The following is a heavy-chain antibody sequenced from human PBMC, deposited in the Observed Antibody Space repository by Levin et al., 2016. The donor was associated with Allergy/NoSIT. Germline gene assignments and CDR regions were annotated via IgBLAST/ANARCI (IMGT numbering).Heavy chain of an antibody. V-gene: IGHV3-30-3*01. CDR1: GFTFSSYA. D-gene: IGHD3-3*01. J-gene: IGHJ5*02. CDR3: ARTQLRFLEYNWFDP. CDR2: ISYDGSNK. Sequence: GESLKISCAASGFTFSSYAMHWVRQAPGKGLEWVAVISYDGSNKYYADSVKGRFTISRDNSKNTLYLQMNSLRAEDTAVYYCARTQLRFLEYNWFDPWGQGTLVTVSS.